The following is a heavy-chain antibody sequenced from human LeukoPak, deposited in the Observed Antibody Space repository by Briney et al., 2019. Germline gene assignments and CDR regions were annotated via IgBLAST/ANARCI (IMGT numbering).Heavy chain of an antibody. CDR2: ISGSGGST. Sequence: GGSLRLSCAASGFTFSSYAMSWVREDPGKGLEGVSAISGSGGSTYYADSVKGRFTISRDNSKNTLYLQMNSLRAEDTAVYYCAKGLGFISGSRHWGIDYWGQGTLVTVSS. V-gene: IGHV3-23*01. CDR3: AKGLGFISGSRHWGIDY. D-gene: IGHD3-10*01. J-gene: IGHJ4*02. CDR1: GFTFSSYA.